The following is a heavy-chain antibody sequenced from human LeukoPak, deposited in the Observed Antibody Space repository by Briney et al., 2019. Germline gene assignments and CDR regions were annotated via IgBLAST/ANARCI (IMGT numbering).Heavy chain of an antibody. V-gene: IGHV3-21*01. CDR3: ARDLRRSYDSSGYYENY. Sequence: GGSLRLSCAASGFTFSSYRMNWVRQAPEKGLEWVSSISSSSSYIYYADSVKGRFTISRDNAKNSLYLQMNSLRAEDTAVYYCARDLRRSYDSSGYYENYWGQGTLVTVSS. CDR1: GFTFSSYR. CDR2: ISSSSSYI. D-gene: IGHD3-22*01. J-gene: IGHJ4*02.